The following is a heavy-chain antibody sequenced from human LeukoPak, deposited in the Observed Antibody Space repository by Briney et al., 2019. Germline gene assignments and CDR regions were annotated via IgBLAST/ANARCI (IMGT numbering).Heavy chain of an antibody. CDR1: GFTFNIYA. D-gene: IGHD2-21*02. Sequence: GGSLRLSCAASGFTFNIYAMNWVRQAPGKGLVCIPSISYSAAGTYYADSVKGRFSISRDNSKKIVYLQMNSLRAEDTAVYYCAKDRMGGVTFFDYWGQGTLVTVSS. V-gene: IGHV3-23*01. CDR3: AKDRMGGVTFFDY. J-gene: IGHJ4*02. CDR2: ISYSAAGT.